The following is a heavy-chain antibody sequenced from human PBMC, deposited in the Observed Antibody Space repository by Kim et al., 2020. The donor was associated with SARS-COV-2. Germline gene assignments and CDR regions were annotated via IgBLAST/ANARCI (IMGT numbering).Heavy chain of an antibody. CDR3: ARERFSSGLDY. V-gene: IGHV4-31*01. CDR2: ST. J-gene: IGHJ4*02. Sequence: STYYNPALKEQVTNSVKTSKNQFSLKLGSVTAADTAVYYCARERFSSGLDYWGQGTLVTVSS.